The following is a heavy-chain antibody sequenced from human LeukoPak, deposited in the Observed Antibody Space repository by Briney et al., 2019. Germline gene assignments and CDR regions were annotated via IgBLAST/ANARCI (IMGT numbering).Heavy chain of an antibody. Sequence: GGSLRLSCAASGFTFSSFPMSWVRQAPGKGLEWVSSISANGIGTYYGDSVKGRFTLSRDNSKNTLYLQMNSLRAEDTAVYYCAKGSAGMDVWGQGTTVTVSS. J-gene: IGHJ6*02. CDR2: ISANGIGT. CDR3: AKGSAGMDV. V-gene: IGHV3-23*01. CDR1: GFTFSSFP.